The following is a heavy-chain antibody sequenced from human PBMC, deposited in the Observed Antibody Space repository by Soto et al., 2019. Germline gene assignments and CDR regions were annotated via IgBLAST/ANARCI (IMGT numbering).Heavy chain of an antibody. J-gene: IGHJ4*02. Sequence: PTDTLSLTCTISGGAISSSSYYWAWVRQPPGKGLEWIGSVYYSGTTYYNPSLKSRVTISGDTSKNKFSLKLSSVTAEDKAVFYCERPIPCKTTSCYFDYGGQGTLV. CDR2: VYYSGTT. D-gene: IGHD2-2*01. CDR1: GGAISSSSYY. V-gene: IGHV4-39*01. CDR3: ERPIPCKTTSCYFDY.